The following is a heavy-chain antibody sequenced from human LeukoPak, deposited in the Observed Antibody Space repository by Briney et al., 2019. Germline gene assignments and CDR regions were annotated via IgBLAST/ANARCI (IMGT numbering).Heavy chain of an antibody. Sequence: GGSLRLSGAASGFTFSSYGMHWVRQAPGKGLEWVAVISYDGSNKYYADSVKGRFTISRDNSKNTLYLQMNSLRAEDTAVYYCAREVGTTMDYYYGMDVWGQGTTVTVSS. J-gene: IGHJ6*02. V-gene: IGHV3-30*03. CDR2: ISYDGSNK. CDR3: AREVGTTMDYYYGMDV. D-gene: IGHD1-7*01. CDR1: GFTFSSYG.